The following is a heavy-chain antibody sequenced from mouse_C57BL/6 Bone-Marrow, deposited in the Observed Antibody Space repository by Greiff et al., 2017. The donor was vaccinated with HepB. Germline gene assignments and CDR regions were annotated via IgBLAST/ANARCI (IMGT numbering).Heavy chain of an antibody. CDR2: ISSGSSTI. Sequence: EVMLVESGGGLVKPGGSLKLSCAASGFTFSDYGMHWVRQAPEKGLEWVAYISSGSSTIYYADTVKGRFTISRDNAKNTLFLQMTSLRSEDTAMYYCARAREYEGYFDVWGTGTTVTVSS. CDR1: GFTFSDYG. D-gene: IGHD2-10*02. J-gene: IGHJ1*03. CDR3: ARAREYEGYFDV. V-gene: IGHV5-17*01.